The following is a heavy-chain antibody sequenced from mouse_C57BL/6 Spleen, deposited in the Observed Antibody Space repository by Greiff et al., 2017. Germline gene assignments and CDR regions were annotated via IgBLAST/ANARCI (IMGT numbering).Heavy chain of an antibody. CDR3: ARWGGTRGYFDY. CDR2: IYPGDGDT. CDR1: GYAFSSYW. Sequence: VQLVESGAELVKPGASVKISCKASGYAFSSYWMNWVKQRPGKGLEWIGQIYPGDGDTNYNGKFKGKATLTADKSSSTAYMQLSSLTSEDSAVYFCARWGGTRGYFDYWGQGTTLTVSA. D-gene: IGHD4-1*01. J-gene: IGHJ2*01. V-gene: IGHV1-80*01.